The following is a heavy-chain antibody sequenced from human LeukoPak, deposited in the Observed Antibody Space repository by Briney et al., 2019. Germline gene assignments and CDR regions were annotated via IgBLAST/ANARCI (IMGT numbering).Heavy chain of an antibody. CDR1: GYTFTDYY. J-gene: IGHJ5*02. V-gene: IGHV1-69-2*01. D-gene: IGHD6-13*01. Sequence: ASVKISCKVSGYTFTDYYMHWVQQAPGKGLEWMGLVDPEDGETIYAEKFQGRVTITADTSTDTAYMGLSSLRSEDTAVYYCARMEQQLVRDNWFDPWGQGTLVTVSS. CDR2: VDPEDGET. CDR3: ARMEQQLVRDNWFDP.